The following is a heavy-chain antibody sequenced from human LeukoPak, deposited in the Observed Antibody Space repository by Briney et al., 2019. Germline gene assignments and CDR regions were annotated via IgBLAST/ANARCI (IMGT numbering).Heavy chain of an antibody. CDR2: ISDSGIIT. J-gene: IGHJ4*02. CDR3: AKEILISTDYACDY. V-gene: IGHV3-23*01. CDR1: GFTFNSYA. D-gene: IGHD4-17*01. Sequence: PGGSLRLSCAASGFTFNSYAMTWVRQAPGKGLEWVSSISDSGIITLYADSVKGRFTISRDNSKNTLYLQMNSLRAEDTAVYSCAKEILISTDYACDYWGQGTLVTVSS.